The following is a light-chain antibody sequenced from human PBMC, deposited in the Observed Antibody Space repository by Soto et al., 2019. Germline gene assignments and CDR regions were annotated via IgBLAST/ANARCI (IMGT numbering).Light chain of an antibody. V-gene: IGKV3-15*01. CDR2: GAS. CDR1: QSVSSN. J-gene: IGKJ4*01. CDR3: QQYNNWPPPLT. Sequence: EIVMSQSPATLSVSPGERATLSCRASQSVSSNLAWNQQKPGQAPRLLIYGASTRATGIPARFSGSGSGTDFALAVSGLQSEDFAVYYCQQYNNWPPPLTFGGVTKVDIK.